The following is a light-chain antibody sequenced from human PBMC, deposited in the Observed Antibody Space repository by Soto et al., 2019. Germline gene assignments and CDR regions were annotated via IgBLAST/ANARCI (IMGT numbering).Light chain of an antibody. CDR2: GAS. V-gene: IGKV3-20*01. J-gene: IGKJ1*01. Sequence: EIVMTQSPATLSVSPGERATLSCRASQSVSNNYLAWYQQKPGQAPRLLIYGASNRATGIPDRFSGSGSGTDFTLTISILEPEDFAVYSCQQYGSSGTFGQGTKV. CDR1: QSVSNNY. CDR3: QQYGSSGT.